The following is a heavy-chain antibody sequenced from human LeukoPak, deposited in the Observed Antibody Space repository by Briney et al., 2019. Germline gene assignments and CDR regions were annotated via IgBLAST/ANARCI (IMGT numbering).Heavy chain of an antibody. D-gene: IGHD2-2*01. J-gene: IGHJ4*02. CDR2: MYHSGST. Sequence: PSETLPLTCTVSGYSISSGYYWGWIRQPPGKGLEWIGSMYHSGSTYYNPSLKSRVTISVDTSKNQFSLKMKSVTAADTAVYYRARLGGPAAATLLDYWGQGTLVTVSS. CDR1: GYSISSGYY. CDR3: ARLGGPAAATLLDY. V-gene: IGHV4-38-2*02.